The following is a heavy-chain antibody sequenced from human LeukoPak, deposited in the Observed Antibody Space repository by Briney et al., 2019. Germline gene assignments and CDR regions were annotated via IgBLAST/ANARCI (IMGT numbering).Heavy chain of an antibody. D-gene: IGHD3-22*01. CDR2: IYTSGST. V-gene: IGHV4-4*07. Sequence: SETLSLTCIVSGGSISSYYWSWIRQPAGKGLEWIGRIYTSGSTNYNPSLKSRVNISVDKSKNQFSLKLSSVTAAGTAVYYCARVGQDSSGYCRIFDYWGQGTLVTVTS. CDR1: GGSISSYY. CDR3: ARVGQDSSGYCRIFDY. J-gene: IGHJ4*02.